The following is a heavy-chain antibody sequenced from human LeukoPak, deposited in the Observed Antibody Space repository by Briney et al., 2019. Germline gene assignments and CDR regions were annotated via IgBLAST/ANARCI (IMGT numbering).Heavy chain of an antibody. Sequence: SETLSLTCIVSGYSISSGYYWGWIRQPPGKGLEWIGNIHHSGSTYYNPSLKSRVTISVDTSKNQLSLKLSSVTAADTAVYYCARVAAGIGFFQHWDQGTLVTVSS. V-gene: IGHV4-38-2*02. J-gene: IGHJ1*01. D-gene: IGHD6-13*01. CDR2: IHHSGST. CDR3: ARVAAGIGFFQH. CDR1: GYSISSGYY.